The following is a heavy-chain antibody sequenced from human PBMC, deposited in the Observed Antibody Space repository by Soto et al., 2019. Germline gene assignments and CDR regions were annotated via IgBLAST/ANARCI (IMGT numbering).Heavy chain of an antibody. J-gene: IGHJ4*02. CDR3: ARDPPPPAY. CDR2: ISAYNGNT. CDR1: GYTFASYA. D-gene: IGHD2-2*01. Sequence: QVQLVQSGAEVKKPGASVKVSCKASGYTFASYAISWMRQAPGQGLEWMGWISAYNGNTNYAQKLQGRVTMTTATSPTTAAPELRSLCSDATAVFNCARDPPPPAYWGQGALVTVSS. V-gene: IGHV1-18*01.